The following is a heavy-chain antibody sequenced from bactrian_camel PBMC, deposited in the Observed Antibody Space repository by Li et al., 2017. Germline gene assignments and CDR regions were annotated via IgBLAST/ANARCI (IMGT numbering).Heavy chain of an antibody. CDR1: GFTFSSYW. V-gene: IGHV3S25*01. Sequence: QLVESGGGLVQPGGSLRLSCAASGFTFSSYWMSWVRQAPGKGLEWVSDINSSERNTNYADSVKGRFIISRDNAKNTVYLHMNSLKDEDMGVYYCGKDVDSWSVDYCGQGTQVTVS. J-gene: IGHJ4*01. CDR2: INSSERNT. CDR3: GKDVDSWSVDY. D-gene: IGHD1*01.